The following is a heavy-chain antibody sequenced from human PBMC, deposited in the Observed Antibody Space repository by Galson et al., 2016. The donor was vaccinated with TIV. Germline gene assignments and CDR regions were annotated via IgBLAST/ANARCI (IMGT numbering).Heavy chain of an antibody. V-gene: IGHV3-23*01. Sequence: SLRLSCAASGFTFSSFAMNWVRQAPGKGLEWVSRISAGGGRTDYADSVKGRFTISRDNPKNTLYLQMSSLRADDTAVYCCAKMDSSGFDYVRRFDFWGQGTLATVSS. CDR1: GFTFSSFA. CDR3: AKMDSSGFDYVRRFDF. J-gene: IGHJ4*02. D-gene: IGHD3-22*01. CDR2: ISAGGGRT.